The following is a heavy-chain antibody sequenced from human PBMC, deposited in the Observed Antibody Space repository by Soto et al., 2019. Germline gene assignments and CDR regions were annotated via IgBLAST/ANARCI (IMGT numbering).Heavy chain of an antibody. CDR2: ISAYNGNT. CDR1: GYTFTSYG. J-gene: IGHJ6*02. V-gene: IGHV1-18*01. CDR3: ARPSSGWPGRYYYYGMDV. Sequence: GASVKVSCKSSGYTFTSYGISCVRQAPGQGLEWMGWISAYNGNTNYAQKLQGRVTMTTDTSTSTAYMELRSLRSDDTAVYYCARPSSGWPGRYYYYGMDVWGQGTTVTVSS. D-gene: IGHD6-19*01.